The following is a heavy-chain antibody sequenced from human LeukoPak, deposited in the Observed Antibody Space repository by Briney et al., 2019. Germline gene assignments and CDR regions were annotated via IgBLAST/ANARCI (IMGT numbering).Heavy chain of an antibody. D-gene: IGHD6-19*01. Sequence: GGSLRLSCAASGFTFSSYGMHWVRQAPGKGLEWVAVISYDGSNKYYADSVKGRFTISRDNSKNTLYLQMNSLRAEDTAVYYCAXXNXGYXSGWTQYYFDYWGQGTLVTVSS. CDR3: AXXNXGYXSGWTQYYFDY. J-gene: IGHJ4*02. CDR1: GFTFSSYG. V-gene: IGHV3-30*18. CDR2: ISYDGSNK.